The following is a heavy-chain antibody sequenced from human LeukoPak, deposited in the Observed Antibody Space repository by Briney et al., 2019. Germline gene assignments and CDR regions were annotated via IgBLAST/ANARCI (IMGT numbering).Heavy chain of an antibody. CDR2: ISSSSSYI. V-gene: IGHV3-21*01. Sequence: GGSLRLSCAASGFTFSSYSMNWVRQAPGKGLEWVSSISSSSSYIYYADSVKGRFTISRDNAKNSLYLQMNSLRAEDTAVYYCARGYLSVLRFLEWLRMHMDVWGQGTTVTVSS. CDR3: ARGYLSVLRFLEWLRMHMDV. J-gene: IGHJ6*02. D-gene: IGHD3-3*01. CDR1: GFTFSSYS.